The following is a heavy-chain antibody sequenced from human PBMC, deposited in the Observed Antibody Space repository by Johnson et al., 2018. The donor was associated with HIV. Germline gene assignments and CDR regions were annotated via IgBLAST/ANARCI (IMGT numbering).Heavy chain of an antibody. D-gene: IGHD2-2*01. J-gene: IGHJ3*02. CDR1: GFTFSSYA. CDR2: ISYDGSTK. CDR3: ATNQYQLPAPFDI. V-gene: IGHV3-30*04. Sequence: QVQLVESGGGVVQPGRSLRLSCAASGFTFSSYAMHWVRQAPGQGLEWVAVISYDGSTKYYADSVKGRFTISRDNSKNTLYLQMSSRRAEDMAVYYCATNQYQLPAPFDIWVQGTMVTVSS.